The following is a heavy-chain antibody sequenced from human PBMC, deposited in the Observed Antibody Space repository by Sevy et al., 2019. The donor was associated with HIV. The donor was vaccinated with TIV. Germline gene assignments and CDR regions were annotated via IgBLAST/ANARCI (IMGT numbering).Heavy chain of an antibody. Sequence: LGGSLRLSCAASGFTLSSYSMNWVRQAPGKGLEWVASISSSSRYIDYADSVKGRFTISRDNSKNTLYLQMNSLRAEDTAVYYCARDYRARYCSSTSCYGWFDPWGQGTLVTVSS. CDR1: GFTLSSYS. J-gene: IGHJ5*02. V-gene: IGHV3-21*01. D-gene: IGHD2-2*01. CDR2: ISSSSRYI. CDR3: ARDYRARYCSSTSCYGWFDP.